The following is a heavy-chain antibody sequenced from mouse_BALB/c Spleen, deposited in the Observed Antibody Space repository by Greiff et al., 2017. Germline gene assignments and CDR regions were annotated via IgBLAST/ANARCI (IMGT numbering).Heavy chain of an antibody. CDR1: GFTFSSYA. CDR2: ISSGGSYT. J-gene: IGHJ1*01. V-gene: IGHV5-9-3*01. CDR3: ASLYGSSYGWYFDV. D-gene: IGHD1-1*01. Sequence: EVKLVESGGGLVKPGGSLKLSCAASGFTFSSYAMSWVRQTPEKRLEWVATISSGGSYTYYPDSVKGRFTISRDNAKNTLYLQMSSLRSEDTAMYYCASLYGSSYGWYFDVWGAGTTVTVAS.